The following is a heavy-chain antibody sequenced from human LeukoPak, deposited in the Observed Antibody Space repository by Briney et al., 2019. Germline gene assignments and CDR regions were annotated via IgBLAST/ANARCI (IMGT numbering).Heavy chain of an antibody. Sequence: PGGSLRLSCAASGFTFSTYAIHWVRQAPGKGLEWVAVISFDGVNTFYADSVKGRFTISRDNSNNTVYLQMNSLRAEDTAVYYCAKLGKTENHYGSGRFSYYYYMDVWGKGTTVTISS. CDR3: AKLGKTENHYGSGRFSYYYYMDV. D-gene: IGHD3-10*01. CDR2: ISFDGVNT. CDR1: GFTFSTYA. V-gene: IGHV3-30*04. J-gene: IGHJ6*03.